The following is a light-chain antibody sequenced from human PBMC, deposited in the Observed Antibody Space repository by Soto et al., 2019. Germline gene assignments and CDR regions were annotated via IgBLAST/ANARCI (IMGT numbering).Light chain of an antibody. V-gene: IGKV1-5*01. J-gene: IGKJ1*01. CDR3: QQYNSYPWT. Sequence: DIQMTQSPSTLSASVGDRVTITCRASQSISSWLAWYQQKPGKAPKLLIYDASSLESGVPSRFSGSGSGTEFTLTISSRQPDDFATYYCQQYNSYPWTFGQGHKVEIK. CDR2: DAS. CDR1: QSISSW.